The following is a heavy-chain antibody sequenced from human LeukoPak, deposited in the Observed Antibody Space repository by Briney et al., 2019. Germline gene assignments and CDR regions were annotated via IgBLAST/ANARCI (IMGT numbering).Heavy chain of an antibody. CDR1: GYSFTHYW. D-gene: IGHD3-10*01. Sequence: GESLKISCKGSGYSFTHYWIGWVRQTPGKGLEWMGIIHPGDSDTKYSPSFQGQVTMSADKSISTAYLQWSSLKASDTAIYYCARSPQFYGSGKGMDVWGQGTTVTVSS. CDR2: IHPGDSDT. CDR3: ARSPQFYGSGKGMDV. J-gene: IGHJ6*02. V-gene: IGHV5-51*01.